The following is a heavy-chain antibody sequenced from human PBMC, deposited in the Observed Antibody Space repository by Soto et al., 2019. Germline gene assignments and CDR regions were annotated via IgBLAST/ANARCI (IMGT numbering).Heavy chain of an antibody. V-gene: IGHV3-30*18. J-gene: IGHJ4*02. CDR1: GFTFSSYG. CDR2: ISYDGSNK. Sequence: QVQLVESGGGVVQPGRSLRLSCAASGFTFSSYGMHWVRQAPGKGLEWVAVISYDGSNKYYADSVKGRFTISRDNSKNTLYLQMNSLRAEDTAVYYCAKSTGSIWGQETLVTVSS. CDR3: AKSTGSI.